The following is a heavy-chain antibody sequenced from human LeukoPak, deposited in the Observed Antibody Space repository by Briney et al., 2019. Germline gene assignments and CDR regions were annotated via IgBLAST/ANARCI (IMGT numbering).Heavy chain of an antibody. CDR3: AKVIDFWSGSTAYYFDY. CDR1: GLTFSSYA. CDR2: ISGSGGST. V-gene: IGHV3-23*01. D-gene: IGHD3-3*01. Sequence: GGSLRLSCAASGLTFSSYAMSWVRQAPGKGLEWVSAISGSGGSTYYADSVKGRFTISRDNSKNTLYLQMNSLRAEDTAVYYCAKVIDFWSGSTAYYFDYWGQGTLVTVSS. J-gene: IGHJ4*02.